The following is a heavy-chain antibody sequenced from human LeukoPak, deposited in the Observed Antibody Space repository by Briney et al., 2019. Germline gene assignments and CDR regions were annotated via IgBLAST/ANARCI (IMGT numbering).Heavy chain of an antibody. V-gene: IGHV3-48*03. CDR3: ARESYDSSGYYIFFDY. J-gene: IGHJ4*02. CDR2: IRSRDSTI. Sequence: GGSLSLSCAASGFTFSGYEMDWGRQAPGDGLGRVSYIRSRDSTIYYATSVKGRFTISIDNDKNSLYLQMNSLRAEDTAVYYCARESYDSSGYYIFFDYWGQGTLVTVSS. D-gene: IGHD3-22*01. CDR1: GFTFSGYE.